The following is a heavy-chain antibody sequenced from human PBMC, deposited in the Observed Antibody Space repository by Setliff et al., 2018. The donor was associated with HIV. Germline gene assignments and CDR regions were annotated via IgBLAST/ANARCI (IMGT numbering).Heavy chain of an antibody. CDR3: ARGRHYSSSAPFAIDF. Sequence: PSETLSLTCAVYSGSFSGYRWTWIRQPPGKGLEWIGEINHSGSTNYNPSLKSRVTISVDTSKNQFSVKLSSVTAADTAVYYCARGRHYSSSAPFAIDFWGQGMLVTVSS. CDR2: INHSGST. V-gene: IGHV4-34*01. D-gene: IGHD6-6*01. CDR1: SGSFSGYR. J-gene: IGHJ4*02.